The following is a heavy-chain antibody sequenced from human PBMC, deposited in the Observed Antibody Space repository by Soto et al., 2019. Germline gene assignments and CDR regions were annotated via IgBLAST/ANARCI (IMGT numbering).Heavy chain of an antibody. D-gene: IGHD2-21*02. Sequence: QVQLVQTGAEVKKPGSSVKVSCKASGGTFSSYAISWVRQAPGQGLEWMGGIIPIFGTANYAQKFQGRVTITADESTSTAYMELSSVRSEDTAVYYCARDLENCGGDCYPGYWGQGTLVTVSS. CDR1: GGTFSSYA. J-gene: IGHJ4*02. CDR2: IIPIFGTA. V-gene: IGHV1-69*01. CDR3: ARDLENCGGDCYPGY.